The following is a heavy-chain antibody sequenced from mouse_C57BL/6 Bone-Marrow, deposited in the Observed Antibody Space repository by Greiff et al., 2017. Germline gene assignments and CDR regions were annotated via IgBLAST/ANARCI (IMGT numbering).Heavy chain of an antibody. J-gene: IGHJ4*01. CDR3: ARRIYDGYYGGLGAMDY. V-gene: IGHV1-39*01. D-gene: IGHD2-3*01. CDR1: GYSFTDYN. Sequence: VQLQQSGPELVKPGASVKISCKASGYSFTDYNMNWVKQSNGKRLEWIGVINPNYGTTSYNQKFKGKATLTVDQSSSTAYMQLNSLTSEDSAVYYWARRIYDGYYGGLGAMDYWGQGTSVTVSS. CDR2: INPNYGTT.